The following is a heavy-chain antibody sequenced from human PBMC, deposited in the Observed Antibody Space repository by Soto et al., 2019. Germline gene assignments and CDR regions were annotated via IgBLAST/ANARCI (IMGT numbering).Heavy chain of an antibody. CDR3: AREGGSMIRQDAGAFDI. CDR2: IYYSGST. CDR1: GGCISSGGYY. Sequence: SETLSLTCTVSGGCISSGGYYWSWIRQHPGKGLEWIGYIYYSGSTYYNPSLKSRVTISVDTSKNQFSLKLSSVTAADTAVYYCAREGGSMIRQDAGAFDIWGQGTMVTV. D-gene: IGHD1-26*01. V-gene: IGHV4-31*03. J-gene: IGHJ3*02.